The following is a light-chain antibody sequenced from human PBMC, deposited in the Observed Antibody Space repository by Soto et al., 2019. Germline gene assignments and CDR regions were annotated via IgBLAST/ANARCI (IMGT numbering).Light chain of an antibody. V-gene: IGLV2-8*01. J-gene: IGLJ3*02. CDR1: ATDVGGYEY. CDR3: VLFMGSATNWV. Sequence: QSALTQPPSASGSPGQSVTISCTGSATDVGGYEYVSWYQQHPGKSPHLIIFEVNKRPSGVPNRFSGSKSGNTASLTVSALQADDEASYYCVLFMGSATNWVFGGGTKLTVL. CDR2: EVN.